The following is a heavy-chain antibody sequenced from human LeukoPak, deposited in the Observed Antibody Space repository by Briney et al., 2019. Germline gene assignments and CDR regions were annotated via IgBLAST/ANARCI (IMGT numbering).Heavy chain of an antibody. CDR2: IYSGGST. CDR1: GSTVSSNY. J-gene: IGHJ4*02. V-gene: IGHV3-53*01. CDR3: ARAGQYYFDY. D-gene: IGHD4-11*01. Sequence: PGGSLRLSCAASGSTVSSNYMSWVRQAPGKGLEWVSVIYSGGSTYYSDSVKGRFIISRDNSKNTLYLQMNSLRAEDTAVYYCARAGQYYFDYWGQGTLVTVSS.